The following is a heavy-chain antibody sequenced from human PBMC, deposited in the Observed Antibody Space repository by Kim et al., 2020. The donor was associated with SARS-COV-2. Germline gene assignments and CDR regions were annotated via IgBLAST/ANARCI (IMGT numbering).Heavy chain of an antibody. J-gene: IGHJ6*02. V-gene: IGHV3-23*03. D-gene: IGHD3-10*01. Sequence: GGSLRLSCAASGFTFSSYAMSWVRQAPGKGLEWVSVIYSGGSSTYYADSVKGRFTISRDNSKNTLYLQMNSLRAEDTAVYYCAKTGFPGFYGMDVWGQGTTVTVSS. CDR2: IYSGGSST. CDR3: AKTGFPGFYGMDV. CDR1: GFTFSSYA.